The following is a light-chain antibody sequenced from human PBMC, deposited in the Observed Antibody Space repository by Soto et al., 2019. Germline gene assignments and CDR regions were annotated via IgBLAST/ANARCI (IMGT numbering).Light chain of an antibody. Sequence: ETVMTQFPATLSVSPGERATLSCRASQSVSSNLAWYQQRPGQAPRLLIYGASTRATGIPARFSGSESGTEFTLTISSLQSEDFAVYYCQQYDNWLWTFGRGTKVEVK. CDR2: GAS. CDR1: QSVSSN. CDR3: QQYDNWLWT. J-gene: IGKJ1*01. V-gene: IGKV3-15*01.